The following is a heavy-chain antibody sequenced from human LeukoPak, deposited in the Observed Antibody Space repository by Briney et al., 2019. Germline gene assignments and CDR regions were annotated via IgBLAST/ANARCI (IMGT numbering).Heavy chain of an antibody. CDR3: ARPRSFDIVLMVYAPDY. CDR2: LNGGGGGA. V-gene: IGHV3-23*01. J-gene: IGHJ4*02. CDR1: GFTFASCA. D-gene: IGHD2-8*01. Sequence: QPGGSLRLSCSASGFTFASCAMSWVRQAPGKGLEWVSGLNGGGGGASYADSVKGRFTISRDNSKNTLYLQMNSLRAEDTAVYYCARPRSFDIVLMVYAPDYWGQGTLVTVSS.